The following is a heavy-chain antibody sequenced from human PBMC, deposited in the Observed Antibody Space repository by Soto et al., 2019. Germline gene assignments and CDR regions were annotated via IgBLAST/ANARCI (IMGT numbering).Heavy chain of an antibody. D-gene: IGHD6-19*01. CDR3: ARVPTSFPIAVAGIVY. J-gene: IGHJ4*02. V-gene: IGHV3-30-3*01. Sequence: GGSLRLSCAASGFTFSSYAMHWVRQAPGKGLEWVAVISYDGSNKYYADSVKGRFTISRDNSKNTLYLQMNSLRAEDTAVYYCARVPTSFPIAVAGIVYWGQGTLVTVSS. CDR2: ISYDGSNK. CDR1: GFTFSSYA.